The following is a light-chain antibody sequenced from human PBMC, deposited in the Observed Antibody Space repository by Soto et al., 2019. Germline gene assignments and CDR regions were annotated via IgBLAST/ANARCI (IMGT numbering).Light chain of an antibody. V-gene: IGKV3-15*01. CDR3: QQHDNWPRT. Sequence: EIVMTQSPSTLSVSPWERSTLSCRASQSVSTNLAWYQQKPGQAPRLLIYGASTRATGIPARFSGSGSGTEFTLTINSLQSEDFAVYYCQQHDNWPRTFGQGTKVDIK. CDR2: GAS. CDR1: QSVSTN. J-gene: IGKJ1*01.